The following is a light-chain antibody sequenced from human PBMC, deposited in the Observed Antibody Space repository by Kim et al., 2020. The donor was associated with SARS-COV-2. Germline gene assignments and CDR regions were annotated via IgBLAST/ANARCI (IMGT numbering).Light chain of an antibody. CDR1: NMGDKY. CDR2: RDT. CDR3: QVWDSSIAV. V-gene: IGLV3-9*01. J-gene: IGLJ2*01. Sequence: SYELTQPLSVSVAPGQTASITCGGNNMGDKYVHWYQQKPGQSPILVIYRDTKRPSGIPERFSGSNSGNTATLTISRAQAVDESDYYCQVWDSSIAVFGGG.